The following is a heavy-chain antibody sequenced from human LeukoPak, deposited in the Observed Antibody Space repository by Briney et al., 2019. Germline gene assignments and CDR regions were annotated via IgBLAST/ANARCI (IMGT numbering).Heavy chain of an antibody. V-gene: IGHV4-34*01. CDR1: GGSFSGYY. Sequence: PSETLSLTCAVYGGSFSGYYWSWIRQPPGKGLEWIGEINHSGSTNYNPSLKSRVTISVDTSKNQFSLKLSSVTAADTAVYYCAAGYSSGWTPLDYWGQGTLVTVSS. CDR2: INHSGST. J-gene: IGHJ4*02. D-gene: IGHD6-19*01. CDR3: AAGYSSGWTPLDY.